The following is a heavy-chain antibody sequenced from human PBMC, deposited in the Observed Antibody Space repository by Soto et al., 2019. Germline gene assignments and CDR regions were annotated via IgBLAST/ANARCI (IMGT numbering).Heavy chain of an antibody. CDR2: ISWNSGSI. J-gene: IGHJ3*02. Sequence: EVQLLESGGGLVQPGGSLRLSCAASGFSFSDYSMTWVRQAPGKGLEWVSGISWNSGSIGYADSVKGRFTISRDNAKNSLYLQMNSLRAEDTALYYCAKVDTAMIGAFDIWGQGTMVTVSS. CDR1: GFSFSDYS. D-gene: IGHD5-18*01. CDR3: AKVDTAMIGAFDI. V-gene: IGHV3-9*01.